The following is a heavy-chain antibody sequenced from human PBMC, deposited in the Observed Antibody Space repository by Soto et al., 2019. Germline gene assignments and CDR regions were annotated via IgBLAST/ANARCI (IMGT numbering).Heavy chain of an antibody. CDR2: INSDGSST. CDR1: GFTFSSYW. D-gene: IGHD7-27*01. V-gene: IGHV3-74*01. J-gene: IGHJ4*02. Sequence: GGSLRLSCAASGFTFSSYWMHWVRQAPGKGLVWVSRINSDGSSTSYADSVKGRFAISRDNAKNTLYLQMNSLRAEDTAVYYCARGGYETGDSLDYWGQGTLVTVSS. CDR3: ARGGYETGDSLDY.